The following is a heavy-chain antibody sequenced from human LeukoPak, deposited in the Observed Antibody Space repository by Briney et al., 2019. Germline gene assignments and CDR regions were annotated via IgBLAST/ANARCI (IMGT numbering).Heavy chain of an antibody. Sequence: PGGSLRLSCAASGFTFSSYPIYWVRQAPGKGLEYVSGISTNGGNTYYGNSVKGRFTISRDNSKNTLYLQMNSLRAEDTAVYYCAKRIQSAMAMGYWGQGTLVTVSS. J-gene: IGHJ4*02. CDR2: ISTNGGNT. D-gene: IGHD5-18*01. CDR3: AKRIQSAMAMGY. V-gene: IGHV3-64*01. CDR1: GFTFSSYP.